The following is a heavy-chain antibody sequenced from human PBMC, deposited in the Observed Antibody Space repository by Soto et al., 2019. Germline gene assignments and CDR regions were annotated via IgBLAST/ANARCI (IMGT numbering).Heavy chain of an antibody. D-gene: IGHD4-17*01. CDR2: IYDTGNT. V-gene: IGHV4-39*01. CDR1: GGSITSSGFW. Sequence: HLQLQESGPGLVKSSETLSLTCAVSGGSITSSGFWWSWIRQPPGKGLEWIAPIYDTGNTFYNPSLRSRVTISADTSKNQFALNLNSVTAADTAVYYCAKRAYGDPFDPWGQGTLVTVSS. CDR3: AKRAYGDPFDP. J-gene: IGHJ5*02.